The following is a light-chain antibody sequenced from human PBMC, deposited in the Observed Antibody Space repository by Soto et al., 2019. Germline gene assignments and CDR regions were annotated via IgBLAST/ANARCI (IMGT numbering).Light chain of an antibody. V-gene: IGLV8-61*01. Sequence: QTVVTQEPWFSVSPGGTVTLTCGLSSGSVSTSYFPSWYQQTPGQTPRSLIYSTNTRSSGVPDRFSGSILGNKAALTITGAQVDDESDYYCVLYMGGGISLFGGGTKLTVL. CDR2: STN. J-gene: IGLJ3*02. CDR3: VLYMGGGISL. CDR1: SGSVSTSYF.